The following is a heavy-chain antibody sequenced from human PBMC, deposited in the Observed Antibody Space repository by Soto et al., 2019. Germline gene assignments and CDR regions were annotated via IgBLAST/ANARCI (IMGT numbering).Heavy chain of an antibody. CDR3: ARMRRSSWHIAVAPLGYAMDL. Sequence: ASVKVSCKASGYTFTGYYMHWVRQAPGQGLEWMGWINPKSGGTNYAQKFQGWVNMTRDTSISTAYMELSRLKSDDTAVYYCARMRRSSWHIAVAPLGYAMDLWGQGTTVTVSS. CDR2: INPKSGGT. V-gene: IGHV1-2*04. D-gene: IGHD6-19*01. J-gene: IGHJ6*02. CDR1: GYTFTGYY.